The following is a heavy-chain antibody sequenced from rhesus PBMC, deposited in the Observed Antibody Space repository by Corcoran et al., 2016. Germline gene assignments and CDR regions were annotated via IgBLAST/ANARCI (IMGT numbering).Heavy chain of an antibody. CDR2: IYWDDDK. D-gene: IGHD3-34*01. CDR3: ARGGFPYWGDYWIFNY. CDR1: GFSLTTSGMG. V-gene: IGHV2-174*01. Sequence: QVTLKESGPALVKPTQTLTLTCTVSGFSLTTSGMGVGWIRQPPGKALEWLALIYWDDDKRYSTSLKSMLTISTDTSKNQVVLTMTNMDPVDTATYYCARGGFPYWGDYWIFNYWGQGVLVTVSS. J-gene: IGHJ4*01.